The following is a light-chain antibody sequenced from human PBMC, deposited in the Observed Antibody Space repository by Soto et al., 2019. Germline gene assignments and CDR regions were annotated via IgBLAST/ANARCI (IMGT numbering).Light chain of an antibody. CDR1: QSVLYNSNNKNH. Sequence: DFVMTQAPDSLAVSLGERATINCKSSQSVLYNSNNKNHLGWFQQKPGHPPKLLIYGASFRPSGVPDRFSGSGYGTDFILTISSLQAEDVAVYYCQQYYSIPFTFGQGTKLEI. CDR2: GAS. J-gene: IGKJ2*01. V-gene: IGKV4-1*01. CDR3: QQYYSIPFT.